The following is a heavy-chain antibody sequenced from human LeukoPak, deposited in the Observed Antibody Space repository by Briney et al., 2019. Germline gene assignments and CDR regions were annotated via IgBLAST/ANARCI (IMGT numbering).Heavy chain of an antibody. Sequence: GGSLRLSCAAPGFSFSSNWMGWVRQAPGKGLEWVSVIAGGGSSTYYADSVKGRFTISRDNSKNTLYLQMNSLRVEDTAVYYCVKDPDPRYCSSTSCSPIWGQGTMVTVSS. CDR3: VKDPDPRYCSSTSCSPI. CDR2: IAGGGSST. D-gene: IGHD2-2*01. CDR1: GFSFSSNW. V-gene: IGHV3-23*01. J-gene: IGHJ3*02.